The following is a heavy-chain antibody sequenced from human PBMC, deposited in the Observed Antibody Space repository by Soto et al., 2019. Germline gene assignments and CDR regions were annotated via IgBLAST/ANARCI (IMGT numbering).Heavy chain of an antibody. D-gene: IGHD4-17*01. CDR3: ARHGIRTTVTTGDSFDI. CDR2: SYYSGRT. J-gene: IGHJ3*02. Sequence: QLQLQESGPGLVKPSETLSLTCTVSGGSISSSSYYWGWIRQPPGKGMEWIGSSYYSGRTYYNPSLKSRVTISVDTSKNQFSLKLSSVTAADTAVYYCARHGIRTTVTTGDSFDIWGQGTMVTVSS. V-gene: IGHV4-39*01. CDR1: GGSISSSSYY.